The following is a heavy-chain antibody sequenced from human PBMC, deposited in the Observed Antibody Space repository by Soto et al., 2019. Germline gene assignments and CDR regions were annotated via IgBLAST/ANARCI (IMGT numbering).Heavy chain of an antibody. CDR1: GFTFSSYA. CDR2: ISYDGVSK. CDR3: GRDTWGCRPYYYDTSDTS. Sequence: QVPLVESGGGVVQPGRSLRLSCATSGFTFSSYALHWVRQATGKGLEWVALISYDGVSKYHAASVQGRFTISRDSFKNTLYLQMDSLRVEYTAVYYCGRDTWGCRPYYYDTSDTSWGHGTLVTVSS. J-gene: IGHJ5*01. V-gene: IGHV3-30-3*01. D-gene: IGHD3-22*01.